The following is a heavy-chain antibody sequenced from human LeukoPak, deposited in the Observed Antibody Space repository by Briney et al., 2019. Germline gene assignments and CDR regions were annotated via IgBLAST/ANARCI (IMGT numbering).Heavy chain of an antibody. J-gene: IGHJ4*02. D-gene: IGHD3-10*01. Sequence: GGSLRLSCAASGFSFSSHVMSWVRQAPGKGLEWVSAISGGGGSADYADSVKGRFTISRDNSKNTLYLQMNSLRAEDTALYYCARGPEYGSYYFDYWGQGTLVTVSS. CDR1: GFSFSSHV. CDR3: ARGPEYGSYYFDY. CDR2: ISGGGGSA. V-gene: IGHV3-23*01.